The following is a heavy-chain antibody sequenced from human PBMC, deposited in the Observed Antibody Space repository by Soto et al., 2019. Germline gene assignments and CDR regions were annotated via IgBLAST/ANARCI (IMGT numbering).Heavy chain of an antibody. V-gene: IGHV3-23*01. D-gene: IGHD2-8*01. CDR3: ATGKTNGAFEM. CDR1: GLTFSSYA. J-gene: IGHJ3*02. Sequence: PGGPLRLSCASSGLTFSSYAMSWVRQAPGKGLEWVSAISASGGNTYFADSVKGRFTISRDNSKNTLFLQMNSLRAEDTAVYYCATGKTNGAFEMWGQGTMVTVSS. CDR2: ISASGGNT.